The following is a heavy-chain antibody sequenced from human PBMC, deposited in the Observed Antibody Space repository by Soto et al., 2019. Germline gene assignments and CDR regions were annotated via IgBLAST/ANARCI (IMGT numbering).Heavy chain of an antibody. CDR3: ARDKITGLFDY. CDR1: GGSFSGYY. D-gene: IGHD2-8*02. Sequence: PGETLSLTCAVYGGSFSGYYWTWIRQPPGTGLEWIGEINHSGSTNYNPSLKSRVTISVDTSKNQFSLKLTSVTAADTAVYYCARDKITGLFDYWGQGTLVT. V-gene: IGHV4-34*01. CDR2: INHSGST. J-gene: IGHJ4*02.